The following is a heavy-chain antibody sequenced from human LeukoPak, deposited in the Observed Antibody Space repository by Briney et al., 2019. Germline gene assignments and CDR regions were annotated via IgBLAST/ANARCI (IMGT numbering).Heavy chain of an antibody. CDR1: GYTFTSYD. V-gene: IGHV1-8*01. J-gene: IGHJ6*03. Sequence: GASVKVSCKASGYTFTSYDINWVRQATGQGLEWMGWMNPNSGNTGYAQKFQGRVTMTRNTSISTAYMELSSLRSEDTAVYYCASGGYYGSGSYYYYYYMDVWGKGTTVTISS. CDR3: ASGGYYGSGSYYYYYYMDV. CDR2: MNPNSGNT. D-gene: IGHD3-10*01.